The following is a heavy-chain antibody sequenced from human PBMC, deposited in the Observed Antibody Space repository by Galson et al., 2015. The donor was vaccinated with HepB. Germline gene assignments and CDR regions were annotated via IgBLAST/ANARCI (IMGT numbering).Heavy chain of an antibody. CDR3: ARAARITIFGVVISGYFDY. Sequence: SLRLSCAASGFTFSDYYMSWIRQAPGKGLEWVSYISSSGSTIYYADSVKGRFTISRDNAKNSLYLQMNSLRAEDTAVYYCARAARITIFGVVISGYFDYWGQGTLVTVSS. V-gene: IGHV3-11*01. J-gene: IGHJ4*02. CDR1: GFTFSDYY. CDR2: ISSSGSTI. D-gene: IGHD3-3*01.